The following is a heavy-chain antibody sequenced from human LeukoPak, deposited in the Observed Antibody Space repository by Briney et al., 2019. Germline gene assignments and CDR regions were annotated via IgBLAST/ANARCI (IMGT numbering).Heavy chain of an antibody. J-gene: IGHJ4*02. Sequence: GGSLRLSCAASVFTFSNYWMRWVRQAPGEGLWWGGRIKSKTDGGTTDYAAPVKGRFTISRDNSKNTLYLQMNSQKTEDTAVYYCTTPWELNGVDYWGQGTLVTVS. CDR1: VFTFSNYW. D-gene: IGHD1-26*01. CDR2: IKSKTDGGTT. V-gene: IGHV3-15*01. CDR3: TTPWELNGVDY.